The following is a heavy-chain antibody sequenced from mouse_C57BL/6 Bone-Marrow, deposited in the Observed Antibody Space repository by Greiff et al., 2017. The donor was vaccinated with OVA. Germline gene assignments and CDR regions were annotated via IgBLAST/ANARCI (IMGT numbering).Heavy chain of an antibody. CDR3: ARNLDYGSSYAWFAY. D-gene: IGHD1-1*01. CDR1: GFSLTSYA. J-gene: IGHJ3*01. CDR2: IWTGGGT. V-gene: IGHV2-9-1*01. Sequence: QVQLKESGPGLVAPSQSLSITCTVSGFSLTSYAISWVRQPPGKGLEWLGVIWTGGGTNYNSALKSRQSISKDNSKSQVFLKRNSLQTDDTARYYCARNLDYGSSYAWFAYWGQGTLVTVSA.